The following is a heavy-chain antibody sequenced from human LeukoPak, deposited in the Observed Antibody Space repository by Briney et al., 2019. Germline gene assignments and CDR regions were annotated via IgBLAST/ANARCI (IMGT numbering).Heavy chain of an antibody. CDR2: ISSSGSYI. CDR1: GFTFSSCS. CDR3: AKDPPFDAFDI. J-gene: IGHJ3*02. V-gene: IGHV3-21*04. Sequence: GGSLRLSCAASGFTFSSCSMTWVRQAPGKGLEWVSSISSSGSYIYYADSVKGRFTISRDNSKNTLYLQMNSLRAEDTAVYYCAKDPPFDAFDIWGQGTMVTVSS. D-gene: IGHD2/OR15-2a*01.